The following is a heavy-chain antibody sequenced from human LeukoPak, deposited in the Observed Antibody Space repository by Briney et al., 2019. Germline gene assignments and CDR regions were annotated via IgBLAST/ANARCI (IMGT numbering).Heavy chain of an antibody. D-gene: IGHD3-3*01. CDR2: IYNSGST. CDR3: ARIQDDFWSGYYPYYFDY. V-gene: IGHV4-59*01. Sequence: SETLSLTCTVSGGSISSYYWSWIRQPPGKGLEWIGYIYNSGSTNYNPSLKSRVTISVDTSKNQFSLKLSSVTAADTAVYYCARIQDDFWSGYYPYYFDYWGQGTLVTVSS. CDR1: GGSISSYY. J-gene: IGHJ4*02.